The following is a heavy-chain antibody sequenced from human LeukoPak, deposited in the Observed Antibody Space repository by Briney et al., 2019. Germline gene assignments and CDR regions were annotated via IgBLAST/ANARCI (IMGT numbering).Heavy chain of an antibody. J-gene: IGHJ4*02. CDR2: ISGSGGST. D-gene: IGHD1-26*01. V-gene: IGHV3-23*01. CDR3: AKDRGATTSLVDY. CDR1: GFTFSSYA. Sequence: PGGSLRLSCAASGFTFSSYAMSWVRQAPGKGLEWVSAISGSGGSTYYADSVKGRFTISRDNSKDTLYLQMNSLRAEDTAVYHCAKDRGATTSLVDYWGQGTLVTVSS.